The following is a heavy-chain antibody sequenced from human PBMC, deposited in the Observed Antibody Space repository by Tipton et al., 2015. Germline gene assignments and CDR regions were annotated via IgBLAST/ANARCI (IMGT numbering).Heavy chain of an antibody. CDR2: LSYSGKT. V-gene: IGHV4-59*12. CDR3: ARGDWII. Sequence: LRLSCSVSSDSISKYYWSWIRQPPGKGLEWIGSLSYSGKTDYNPPLRSRVTISVDTSKNQFSLKLNSVTAADTAVYYCARGDWIIWGQGTLVTVSS. CDR1: SDSISKYY. J-gene: IGHJ4*02. D-gene: IGHD3/OR15-3a*01.